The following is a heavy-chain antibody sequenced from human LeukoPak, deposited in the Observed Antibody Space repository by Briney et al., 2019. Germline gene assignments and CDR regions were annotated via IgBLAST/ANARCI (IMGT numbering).Heavy chain of an antibody. CDR1: GFTFSNYW. J-gene: IGHJ4*02. CDR3: ARKRPNYFDY. CDR2: INLDGSQK. V-gene: IGHV3-7*01. Sequence: GGSLRLSCAASGFTFSNYWMAWVRQAPGKGPEWVANINLDGSQKYYVDSVKGRFTISRDNAENSLYLQMKSLRTEDTALYYCARKRPNYFDYWGQGTLVTVSS.